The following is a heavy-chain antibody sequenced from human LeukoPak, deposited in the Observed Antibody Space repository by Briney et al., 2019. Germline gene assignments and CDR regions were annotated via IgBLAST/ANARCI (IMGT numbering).Heavy chain of an antibody. CDR1: GAPIRSGDYY. Sequence: SQTLSLTCTVSGAPIRSGDYYWSWIRQPPGKGLEWIGYIYDSGSTYYNPSLKSRITISVDTSENRFSLKLSSVTATDTAVYYCARDCSGGSCYGAFDIWGQGTMVTVSS. J-gene: IGHJ3*02. V-gene: IGHV4-30-4*01. CDR2: IYDSGST. CDR3: ARDCSGGSCYGAFDI. D-gene: IGHD2-15*01.